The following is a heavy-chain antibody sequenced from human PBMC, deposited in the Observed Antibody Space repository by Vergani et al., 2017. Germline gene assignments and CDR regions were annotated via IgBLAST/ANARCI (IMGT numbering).Heavy chain of an antibody. D-gene: IGHD1-7*01. J-gene: IGHJ6*03. CDR1: GFTFSSYW. Sequence: VQLVESGGGVVQPGRSLRLSCAASGFTFSSYWMSWVRQAPGKGLEWVANIKQDGSEKYYVDSVKGRFTISRDNARNSLYLQMNSLRAEDTAVYYCARNRITGTTNYYYYYMDVWGKGTTVTVSS. CDR2: IKQDGSEK. V-gene: IGHV3-7*01. CDR3: ARNRITGTTNYYYYYMDV.